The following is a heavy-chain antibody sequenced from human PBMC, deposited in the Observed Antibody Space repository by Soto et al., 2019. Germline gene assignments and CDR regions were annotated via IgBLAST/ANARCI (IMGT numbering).Heavy chain of an antibody. CDR1: GGTFSSYA. J-gene: IGHJ6*02. CDR2: ISPIFGTA. D-gene: IGHD2-15*01. Sequence: QVQLVQSGAEVKKPGSSVKVSCKAPGGTFSSYAISWVRQAPGQGLEWMGWISPIFGTAKYAQKFQGRVTSTADESTSTGYMELGSLRSEDTAVYYCARSQGGSSSLDIYYYSYYGMDVWGQGTTVTVSS. CDR3: ARSQGGSSSLDIYYYSYYGMDV. V-gene: IGHV1-69*01.